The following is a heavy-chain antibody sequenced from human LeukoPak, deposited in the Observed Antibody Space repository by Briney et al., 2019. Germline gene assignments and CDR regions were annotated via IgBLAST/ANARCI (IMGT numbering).Heavy chain of an antibody. CDR1: GGSISSHY. J-gene: IGHJ5*02. CDR2: IYYSGST. D-gene: IGHD1-26*01. V-gene: IGHV4-59*11. CDR3: ARVPKSIVGAIVWFDP. Sequence: SETLSLTCTVSGGSISSHYWSWIRHPPGKGLEWIGYIYYSGSTNYNPSLKSRVTISVDTSKNQFSLKLSSVTAADTAVYYCARVPKSIVGAIVWFDPWGQGTLVTVSS.